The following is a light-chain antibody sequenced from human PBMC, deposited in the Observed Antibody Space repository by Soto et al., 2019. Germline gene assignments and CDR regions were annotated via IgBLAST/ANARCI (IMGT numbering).Light chain of an antibody. V-gene: IGKV3-20*01. J-gene: IGKJ1*01. CDR2: GAS. Sequence: EIVLTQSPGTLSLSPGEGATLSCRASQSVSTNFFAWYQQKPGQAPRLLIYGASTRATSIPDRFSGSGSGTDFTLTISRLEPEDFAVYYCEQYGRTSWTFCQGTKVEIK. CDR3: EQYGRTSWT. CDR1: QSVSTNF.